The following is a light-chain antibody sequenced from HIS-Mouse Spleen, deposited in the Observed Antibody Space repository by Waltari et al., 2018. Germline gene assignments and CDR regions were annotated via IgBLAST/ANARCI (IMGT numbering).Light chain of an antibody. CDR1: RSVLYSSNNKNY. CDR3: QQYGSSPYT. V-gene: IGKV4-1*01. Sequence: DIVMTQSPDSLAVSLGERATINCKSSRSVLYSSNNKNYLAWYQQKPGQAPRLLIYGASSRATGIPDRFSGSGSGTDFTLTISRLEPEDFAVYYCQQYGSSPYTFGQGTKLEIK. CDR2: GAS. J-gene: IGKJ2*01.